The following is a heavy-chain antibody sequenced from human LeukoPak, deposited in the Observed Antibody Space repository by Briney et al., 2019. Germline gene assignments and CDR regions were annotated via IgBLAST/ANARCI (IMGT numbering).Heavy chain of an antibody. Sequence: PGGSLRPSCAVSGFTFTNYWMSWARQSPGRRVGRVANISIDGSRAYYVDSLKGRFTISRDNAKNSLYPQMNSLRAEDTAVYYCARDYQWGFDYWGQGTLVTVSS. CDR3: ARDYQWGFDY. CDR2: ISIDGSRA. J-gene: IGHJ4*02. V-gene: IGHV3-7*01. D-gene: IGHD1-26*01. CDR1: GFTFTNYW.